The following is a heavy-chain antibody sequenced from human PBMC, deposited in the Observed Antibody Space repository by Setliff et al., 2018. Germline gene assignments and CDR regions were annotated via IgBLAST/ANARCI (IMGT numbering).Heavy chain of an antibody. J-gene: IGHJ4*02. CDR1: GYTFTTYY. CDR3: ARESTAKNFWGEYSDY. V-gene: IGHV1-46*01. CDR2: INPSDGST. D-gene: IGHD3-3*01. Sequence: ASVKVSCKASGYTFTTYYMHWVRQAPGQGLEWMGVINPSDGSTTYTQKFQGIVKMTRDTSTNTVYMQLSSLRSEDTAVYYCARESTAKNFWGEYSDYWGQGTLVTVSS.